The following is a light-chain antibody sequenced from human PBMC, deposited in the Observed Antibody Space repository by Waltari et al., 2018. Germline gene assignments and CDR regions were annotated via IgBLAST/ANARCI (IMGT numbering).Light chain of an antibody. CDR1: QSVGDN. CDR2: GAS. V-gene: IGKV3-15*01. J-gene: IGKJ2*01. Sequence: EIVLTQSQATMSVSPGGTATLSCRASQSVGDNLAWYQQKHGQAPRLLIYGASSRATDIPDRFSGSGSGTEFTLTISTLHSEDFAVYFCQHYNEWPQYTFAQGTKVEIK. CDR3: QHYNEWPQYT.